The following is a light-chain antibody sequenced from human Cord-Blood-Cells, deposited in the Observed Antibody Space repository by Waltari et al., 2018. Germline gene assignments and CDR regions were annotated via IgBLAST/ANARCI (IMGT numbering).Light chain of an antibody. CDR3: QQYYSYPYT. J-gene: IGKJ2*01. CDR1: QGISSY. V-gene: IGKV1-8*01. Sequence: AIRMTQSPSSPSASTGERVTITCRASQGISSYLAWYQQKPGKAPKLLIYAASTLQSGVPSRFSGSGSGTDFTLTISCLQSEDFATYYCQQYYSYPYTFGQGTKLEIK. CDR2: AAS.